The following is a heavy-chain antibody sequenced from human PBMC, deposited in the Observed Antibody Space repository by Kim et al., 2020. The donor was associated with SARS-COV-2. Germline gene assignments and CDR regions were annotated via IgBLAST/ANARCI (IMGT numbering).Heavy chain of an antibody. Sequence: SPNSTPSLKHRVTISVDTSKNQFSLKLSSVTAADTAVYYCARGVDWFDPWGQGTLVTVSS. CDR3: ARGVDWFDP. J-gene: IGHJ5*02. V-gene: IGHV4-34*01. CDR2: SP. D-gene: IGHD2-15*01.